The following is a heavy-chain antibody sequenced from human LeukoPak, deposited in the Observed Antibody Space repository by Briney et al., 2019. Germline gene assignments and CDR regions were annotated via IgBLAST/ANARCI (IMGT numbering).Heavy chain of an antibody. CDR2: ISDSGGTT. V-gene: IGHV3-11*04. CDR1: GFTFSDYP. J-gene: IGHJ4*02. CDR3: ARSQY. Sequence: GGSLRLSCVASGFTFSDYPMSWVRQVPGEGLEWVSAISDSGGTTDYADSVEGRFTISRDNAKNSLYLQMNSLRAEDTAVYYCARSQYWGQGTLVTVSS.